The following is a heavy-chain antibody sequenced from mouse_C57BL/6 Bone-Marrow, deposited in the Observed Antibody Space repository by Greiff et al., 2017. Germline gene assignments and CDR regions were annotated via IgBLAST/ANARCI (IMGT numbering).Heavy chain of an antibody. CDR3: TTAGSSYGFAY. D-gene: IGHD1-1*01. V-gene: IGHV14-4*01. CDR1: GFNINDDY. Sequence: VQLQQSGAELVRPGASVKLSCTASGFNINDDYMHWVKQRPEQGLEWIGWIDPENGDTESASKFQGKATITADTSSNTAYLQLSSLTSEDTAVYYCTTAGSSYGFAYWGQGTLVTVSA. CDR2: IDPENGDT. J-gene: IGHJ3*01.